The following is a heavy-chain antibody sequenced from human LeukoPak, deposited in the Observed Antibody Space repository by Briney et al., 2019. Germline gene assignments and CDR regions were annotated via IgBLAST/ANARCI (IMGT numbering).Heavy chain of an antibody. CDR3: ARIPSGSYGIFDY. Sequence: SETPSLTCAVSGGSISSSNWWSWVRQPPGKGLEWIGEIYHSGSANQNPSLKSRVSMLLDKSKNQFSLRLTSVTAADTAVYYCARIPSGSYGIFDYWGQGTLVTVSS. CDR2: IYHSGSA. J-gene: IGHJ4*02. D-gene: IGHD1-26*01. V-gene: IGHV4-4*02. CDR1: GGSISSSNW.